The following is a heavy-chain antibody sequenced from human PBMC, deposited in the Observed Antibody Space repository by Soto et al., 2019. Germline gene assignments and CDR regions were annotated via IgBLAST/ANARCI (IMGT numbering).Heavy chain of an antibody. Sequence: SRRLSCTGSGLIFRSYAMSWVSHAPRTGLEWISTISGSGGSTYYADSVKGRFTISIGSSKTMLYLQMNGLRVDDTAVYYCARVGPYDSAKSMFRYDRFDPGGQGT. CDR2: ISGSGGST. CDR3: ARVGPYDSAKSMFRYDRFDP. D-gene: IGHD3-10*01. J-gene: IGHJ5*02. CDR1: GLIFRSYA. V-gene: IGHV3-23*01.